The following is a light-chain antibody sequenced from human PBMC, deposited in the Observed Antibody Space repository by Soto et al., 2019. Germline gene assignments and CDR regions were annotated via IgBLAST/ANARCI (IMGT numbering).Light chain of an antibody. CDR2: KAS. Sequence: DIQMTQSPSTLSGSVGDRVTITCRASQGISTLLAWDQHKPGKAPKLLIYKASTLKSGVPSRFSGSGSGTEFTLTISSLQPDDFATYYCQHHNSYSQAFGQGTKVDI. J-gene: IGKJ1*01. CDR1: QGISTL. V-gene: IGKV1-5*03. CDR3: QHHNSYSQA.